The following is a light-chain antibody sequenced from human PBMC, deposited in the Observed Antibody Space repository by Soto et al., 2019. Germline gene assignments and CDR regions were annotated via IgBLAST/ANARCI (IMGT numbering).Light chain of an antibody. CDR3: QQSYSTPYT. V-gene: IGKV1-39*01. Sequence: DIQMTQSPSSLSASVGDRVTITCRASQSISSNLNWYELKPGKAPRLLIYAASFLQSGVPSRFSGSGSGTYFILTISSLQPEDFANSYCQQSYSTPYTFGKGTKLEIK. J-gene: IGKJ2*01. CDR2: AAS. CDR1: QSISSN.